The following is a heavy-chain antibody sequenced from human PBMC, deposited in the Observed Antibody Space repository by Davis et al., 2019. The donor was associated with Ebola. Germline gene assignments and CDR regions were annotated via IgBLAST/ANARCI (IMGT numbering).Heavy chain of an antibody. CDR1: GFTFSSYG. Sequence: GESLKISCAASGFTFSSYGMHWVRQAPGKGLEWVAVMSFDGSNKYYADSVKGRFTISRDNSKNTLYLQMNSLRAEDTAVYYCAKGPLLWFGELSPWFDPWGQGTLVTVSS. CDR3: AKGPLLWFGELSPWFDP. D-gene: IGHD3-10*01. V-gene: IGHV3-30*18. J-gene: IGHJ5*02. CDR2: MSFDGSNK.